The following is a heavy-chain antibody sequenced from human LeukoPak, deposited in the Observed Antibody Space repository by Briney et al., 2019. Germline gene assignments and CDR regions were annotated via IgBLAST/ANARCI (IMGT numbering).Heavy chain of an antibody. V-gene: IGHV4-30-4*08. Sequence: SQTLSLTCTFSGGSISSGDYYWSWIRQPPGKGLEWIGYIYYSGSTYYNPSLKTRVTISVDTSKNQFSLKLSSVTAADTAVYYCASFIAAAEAFDIWGQGTMVTVSS. J-gene: IGHJ3*02. CDR3: ASFIAAAEAFDI. CDR1: GGSISSGDYY. CDR2: IYYSGST. D-gene: IGHD6-13*01.